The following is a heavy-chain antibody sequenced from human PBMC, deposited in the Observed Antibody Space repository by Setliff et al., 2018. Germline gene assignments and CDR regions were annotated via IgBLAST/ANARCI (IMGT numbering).Heavy chain of an antibody. CDR2: VTPNGGSA. J-gene: IGHJ4*02. CDR1: GYTFNTYE. Sequence: ASVKVSCKASGYTFNTYEINWVRQAPGQGLEVMGWVTPNGGSAVYSQKFQGRVTMTASTPQGTAYMELTGLTSEDTAVYFCARHSGRYYVPGTFDSWGQGTLVTVSS. D-gene: IGHD1-26*01. CDR3: ARHSGRYYVPGTFDS. V-gene: IGHV1-8*01.